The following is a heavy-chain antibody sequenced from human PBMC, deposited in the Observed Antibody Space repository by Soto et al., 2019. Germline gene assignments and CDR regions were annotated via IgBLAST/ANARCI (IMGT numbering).Heavy chain of an antibody. CDR1: GFTFSSYA. CDR2: ISYDGSNK. CDR3: ARDRADWNYVAEYFQH. D-gene: IGHD1-7*01. Sequence: GGSLRLSCAASGFTFSSYAMHWVRQAPGKGLEWVAVISYDGSNKYYADSVKGRFTISRDNSKNTLYLQMNSLRAEDTAVYYCARDRADWNYVAEYFQHWGQGTLVTVYS. V-gene: IGHV3-30-3*01. J-gene: IGHJ1*01.